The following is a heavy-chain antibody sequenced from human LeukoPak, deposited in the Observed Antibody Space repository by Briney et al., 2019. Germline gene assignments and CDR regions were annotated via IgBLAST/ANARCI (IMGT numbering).Heavy chain of an antibody. D-gene: IGHD3-9*01. V-gene: IGHV4-4*07. J-gene: IGHJ5*02. CDR2: IYTSGST. CDR3: ARYFDWLLWSWFDP. Sequence: SETLSLTCTVFGGSISSYYWSWIRQPAGKGLEWIGRIYTSGSTNYNPSLKSRVTMSVDTSENQFSLKLSSVTAADTAVYYCARYFDWLLWSWFDPWGQGTLVTVSS. CDR1: GGSISSYY.